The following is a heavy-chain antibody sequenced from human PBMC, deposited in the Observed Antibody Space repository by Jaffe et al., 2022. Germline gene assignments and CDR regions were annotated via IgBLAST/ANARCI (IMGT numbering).Heavy chain of an antibody. Sequence: QVQLQESGPGLVKPSQTLSLTCTVSGGSISSGSYYWSWIRQPAGKGLEWIGRIYTSGSTNYNPSLKSRVTISVDTSKNQFSLKLSSVTAADTAVYYCARERAAAGTTADYWGQGTLVTVSS. CDR3: ARERAAAGTTADY. D-gene: IGHD6-13*01. CDR1: GGSISSGSYY. J-gene: IGHJ4*02. CDR2: IYTSGST. V-gene: IGHV4-61*02.